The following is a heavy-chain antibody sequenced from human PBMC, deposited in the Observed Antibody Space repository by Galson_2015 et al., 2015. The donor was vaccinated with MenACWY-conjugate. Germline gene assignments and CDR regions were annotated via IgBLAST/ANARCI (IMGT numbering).Heavy chain of an antibody. J-gene: IGHJ4*02. CDR1: GFTFSNFG. D-gene: IGHD1-26*01. CDR2: IGGSGDST. CDR3: AKFGPSGGVTTGWILHLDS. Sequence: SLRLSCAASGFTFSNFGLSWVRKAPGEGLEWVSSIGGSGDSTYYADSVKGRFTISRDNSRNTLSLQMNSLRAEDTAVYYCAKFGPSGGVTTGWILHLDSWGQRTPVTVSS. V-gene: IGHV3-23*01.